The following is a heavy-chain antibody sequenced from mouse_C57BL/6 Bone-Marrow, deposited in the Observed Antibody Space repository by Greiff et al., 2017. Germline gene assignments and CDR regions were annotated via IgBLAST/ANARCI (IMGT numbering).Heavy chain of an antibody. CDR3: ARGGLGDAMDY. V-gene: IGHV1-52*01. Sequence: VQLQQPGAELGRPGSSVKLSCKASGYTFTSYWMHGVKQRPIQGLEWIGNMDPSDSEPHYNQKFKDKATLTVDKSPNTAYMQLSSRTSEASAVYYCARGGLGDAMDYWGQGTSVTVSS. CDR1: GYTFTSYW. CDR2: MDPSDSEP. D-gene: IGHD2-4*01. J-gene: IGHJ4*01.